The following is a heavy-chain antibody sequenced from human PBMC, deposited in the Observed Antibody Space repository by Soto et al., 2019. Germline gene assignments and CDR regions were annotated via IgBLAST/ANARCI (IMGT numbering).Heavy chain of an antibody. J-gene: IGHJ4*02. Sequence: GASVKVSCKASGYTFTSYGISWVRQAPGQRLEWMGWISAYNGNTNYAQKLQGRVTMTTDTSTSTAYMELRSLRSDDTAVYYCARDCGGRGYSYGPCEGGAFDYWGQGTLVTVSS. CDR2: ISAYNGNT. CDR3: ARDCGGRGYSYGPCEGGAFDY. V-gene: IGHV1-18*04. CDR1: GYTFTSYG. D-gene: IGHD5-18*01.